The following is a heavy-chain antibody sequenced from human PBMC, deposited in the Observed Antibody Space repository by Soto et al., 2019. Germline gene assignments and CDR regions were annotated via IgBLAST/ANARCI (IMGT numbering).Heavy chain of an antibody. V-gene: IGHV4-34*01. CDR1: GGSFSGYY. J-gene: IGHJ4*02. Sequence: QVQLQQWGAGLLKPSETLSLTCAVYGGSFSGYYWSWIRQPPGKGLEWIGEINHSGSTNYNPSLKSRVTMSVDTSKNQFALKLSSVTAADTAVYYCARGRNSSSAGGDYFDYWGQGTLVTVSS. CDR2: INHSGST. CDR3: ARGRNSSSAGGDYFDY. D-gene: IGHD6-6*01.